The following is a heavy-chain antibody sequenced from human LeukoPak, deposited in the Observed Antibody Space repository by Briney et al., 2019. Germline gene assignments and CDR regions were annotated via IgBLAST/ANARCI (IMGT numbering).Heavy chain of an antibody. D-gene: IGHD6-19*01. CDR2: ISYDGSNK. Sequence: GRSLRLSCAASGFTFSSYGMHWVRQAPGKGLEWVAVISYDGSNKYYADSVKGRFTISRDNSKNTLYLQMNSLRAEDTAVYYCAKDVGSAVAGLRNFDYWGQGTLVTVSS. V-gene: IGHV3-30*18. CDR1: GFTFSSYG. J-gene: IGHJ4*02. CDR3: AKDVGSAVAGLRNFDY.